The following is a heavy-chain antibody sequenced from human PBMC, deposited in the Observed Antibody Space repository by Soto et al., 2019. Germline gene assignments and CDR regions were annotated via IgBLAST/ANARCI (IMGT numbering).Heavy chain of an antibody. CDR2: IIPILGIA. CDR1: GGTFSSYT. V-gene: IGHV1-69*08. Sequence: QVQLVQSGAEVKKPGSSVKVSCKASGGTFSSYTISWVRQAPGQGLEWMGTIIPILGIANYAQKFQGRVTITAAKSTGTAYMKLSSLRSEDTAVYYCARDTGYSSSWYLSDWGQGAMVTVSS. CDR3: ARDTGYSSSWYLSD. D-gene: IGHD6-13*01. J-gene: IGHJ4*02.